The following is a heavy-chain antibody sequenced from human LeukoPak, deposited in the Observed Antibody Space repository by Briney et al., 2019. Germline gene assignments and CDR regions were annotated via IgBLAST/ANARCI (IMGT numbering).Heavy chain of an antibody. CDR3: ARFRDAFDI. CDR1: GGSIDAYC. CDR2: IYSSGST. J-gene: IGHJ3*02. V-gene: IGHV4-4*07. Sequence: EASESLSLTCTVSGGSIDAYCWNWVRQPAGKGLEWIGRIYSSGSTNYNPSLRSRVTMSVDTSKNQLSLNLSSVTAAETAVYYCARFRDAFDIWGQGTLVTVSS.